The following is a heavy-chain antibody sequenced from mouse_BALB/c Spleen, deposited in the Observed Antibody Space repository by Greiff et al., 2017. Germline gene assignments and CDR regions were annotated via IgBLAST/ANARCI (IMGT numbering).Heavy chain of an antibody. V-gene: IGHV5-6-3*01. D-gene: IGHD3-2*01. CDR2: INSNGGST. CDR3: ARQDSSGYVDY. Sequence: LVESGGGLVQPGGSLKLSCAASGFTFSSYGMSWVRQTPDKRLELVATINSNGGSTYYPDSVKGRFTISRDNAKNTLYLQMSSLKSEDTAMYYCARQDSSGYVDYWGQGTTLTVSS. J-gene: IGHJ2*01. CDR1: GFTFSSYG.